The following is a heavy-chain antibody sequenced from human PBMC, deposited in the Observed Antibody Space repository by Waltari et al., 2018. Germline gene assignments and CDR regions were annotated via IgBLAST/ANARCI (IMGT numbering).Heavy chain of an antibody. D-gene: IGHD3-10*01. V-gene: IGHV4-59*01. CDR2: IYYSGST. J-gene: IGHJ2*01. CDR1: GGSISSYY. CDR3: ARGPRGSWYFDL. Sequence: QVQLQESGPGLVKPSETLSLTCTVSGGSISSYYWSWIRQPPGKGLEWIGYIYYSGSTNYNPALKSRVTISVDTSKNQFSLKLSSVTAADTAVYYCARGPRGSWYFDLWGRGTLVTVSS.